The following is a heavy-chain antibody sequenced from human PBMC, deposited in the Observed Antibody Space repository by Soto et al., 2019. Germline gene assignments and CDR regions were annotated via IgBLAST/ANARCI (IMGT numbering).Heavy chain of an antibody. Sequence: SQTLPLTCTVSGGSVSSATYYRSWIRQPPGKGLEWIGYIFYGGSSNYNPSLRSRVTISVDTSKTQFSLKLSSVTAADTAVYYCARESSSSWYYFDYWGQGTLVTVSS. D-gene: IGHD6-13*01. CDR3: ARESSSSWYYFDY. CDR2: IFYGGSS. V-gene: IGHV4-61*01. J-gene: IGHJ4*02. CDR1: GGSVSSATYY.